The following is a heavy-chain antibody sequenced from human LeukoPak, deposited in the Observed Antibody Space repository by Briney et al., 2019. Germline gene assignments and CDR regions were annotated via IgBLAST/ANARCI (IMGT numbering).Heavy chain of an antibody. V-gene: IGHV4-4*07. Sequence: SETLSLTCTVSGGSISSYYWSWIRQPAGKGLEWIGRIYTSGSTNYNPSLKSRVTMSVDTSKNQFSLKLSSVTAADTAVYYCARALIHCSSTSCQESWFDPWGQGTLVTVSS. CDR3: ARALIHCSSTSCQESWFDP. D-gene: IGHD2-2*01. CDR2: IYTSGST. CDR1: GGSISSYY. J-gene: IGHJ5*02.